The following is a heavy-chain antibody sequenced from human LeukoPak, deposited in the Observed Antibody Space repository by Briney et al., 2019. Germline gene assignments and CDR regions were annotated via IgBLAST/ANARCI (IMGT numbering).Heavy chain of an antibody. D-gene: IGHD6-19*01. CDR1: GGSISSYY. CDR2: IYYSGKT. CDR3: AKDRGSSASDWFDP. J-gene: IGHJ5*02. Sequence: SETLSLTCTVSGGSISSYYWSWIRQPPGKGLEWIGYIYYSGKTDYNPSLKSRVTISLDTSKNQFSLKLSSVTAADTAVYYCAKDRGSSASDWFDPWGQGTLVTVSS. V-gene: IGHV4-59*01.